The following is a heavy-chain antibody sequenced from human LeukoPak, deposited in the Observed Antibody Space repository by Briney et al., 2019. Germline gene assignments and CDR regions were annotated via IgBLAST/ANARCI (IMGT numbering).Heavy chain of an antibody. D-gene: IGHD2-21*02. CDR2: INPNSGGT. J-gene: IGHJ6*02. V-gene: IGHV1-2*02. CDR1: GYTFTVYY. Sequence: ASVTVSCTASGYTFTVYYMHWVRQAPGQGLEWMGWINPNSGGTNYAQKLQGRVTTTTDTSTSTAYMELRSLRSDDTAVYYCARDVYIVVVTANYYGMDVWGQGTTVTVSS. CDR3: ARDVYIVVVTANYYGMDV.